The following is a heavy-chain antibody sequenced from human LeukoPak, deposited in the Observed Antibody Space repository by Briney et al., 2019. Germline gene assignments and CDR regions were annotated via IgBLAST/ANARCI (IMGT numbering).Heavy chain of an antibody. Sequence: GGSLRLSCAASGFSFSDYWMNWVRQAPGKGLEWVANIKQDGSEKYYVDSVKGRFTISRDNAKNSLYLQMNSLRAEDTAVYFCAGGSGWVTDSWGQGALVTVSA. V-gene: IGHV3-7*01. CDR2: IKQDGSEK. CDR3: AGGSGWVTDS. D-gene: IGHD6-19*01. CDR1: GFSFSDYW. J-gene: IGHJ4*02.